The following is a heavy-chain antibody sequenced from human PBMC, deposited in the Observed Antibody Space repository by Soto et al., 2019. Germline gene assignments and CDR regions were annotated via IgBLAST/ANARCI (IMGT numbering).Heavy chain of an antibody. CDR2: IYYSGST. Sequence: SETLSLTCTVSGGSISSYYWSWIRQPPGKRLEWIGYIYYSGSTNYNPSLKSRVTISVDTSKNQFSLKLSSVTAADTAVYYCARGPGIAVAGVNYYYGMDVWGQGTTVTVSS. D-gene: IGHD6-19*01. CDR1: GGSISSYY. CDR3: ARGPGIAVAGVNYYYGMDV. J-gene: IGHJ6*02. V-gene: IGHV4-59*01.